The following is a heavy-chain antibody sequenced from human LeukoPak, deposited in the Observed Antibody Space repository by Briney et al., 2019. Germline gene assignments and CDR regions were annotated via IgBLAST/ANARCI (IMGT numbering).Heavy chain of an antibody. CDR1: GFTFSSYS. D-gene: IGHD3-10*01. Sequence: PGGSLRLSCAASGFTFSSYSMNWVRQAPGKGLEWVSSISSSSSYIYYADSVKGRFTISRDNAKNSLYLQMNSLRAEDTAVYYCAKFLYAYYGSGTDYRGQGTLVTVSS. V-gene: IGHV3-21*01. CDR2: ISSSSSYI. CDR3: AKFLYAYYGSGTDY. J-gene: IGHJ4*02.